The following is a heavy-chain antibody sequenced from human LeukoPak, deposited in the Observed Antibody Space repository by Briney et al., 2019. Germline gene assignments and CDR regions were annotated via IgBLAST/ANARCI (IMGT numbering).Heavy chain of an antibody. D-gene: IGHD6-19*01. V-gene: IGHV4-59*08. CDR2: IYYSGST. CDR1: GGSISSYY. Sequence: SQTLSLTCTVSGGSISSYYWSWIRQPPGKGLEWIGYIYYSGSTNYNPSLKSRVTISVDTSKNQFSLKLSSVTAADTAVYYCASPGSFGSGWSLDYWGQGTLVTVSS. CDR3: ASPGSFGSGWSLDY. J-gene: IGHJ4*02.